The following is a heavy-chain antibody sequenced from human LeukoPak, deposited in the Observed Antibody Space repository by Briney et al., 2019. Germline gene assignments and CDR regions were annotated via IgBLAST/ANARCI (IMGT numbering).Heavy chain of an antibody. CDR3: PREFCSPTIS. CDR1: GFTFSDYY. Sequence: GGSLRLSCSASGFTFSDYYMGWIRRAPGRGLEWVSYISSSGSTIYYADSVKRRFTISRDNAKNSLYLQMNSLRAEDTAVYYCPREFCSPTISWGQGTLVTVS. J-gene: IGHJ4*02. CDR2: ISSSGSTI. V-gene: IGHV3-11*04. D-gene: IGHD6-13*01.